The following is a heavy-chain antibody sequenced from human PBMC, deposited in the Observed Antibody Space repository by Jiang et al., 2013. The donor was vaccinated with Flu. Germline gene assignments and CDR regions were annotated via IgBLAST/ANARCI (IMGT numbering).Heavy chain of an antibody. CDR2: ISAYNGNT. D-gene: IGHD2-15*01. CDR1: GYTFTSYG. J-gene: IGHJ3*02. Sequence: SGAEVKKPGASVKVSCKASGYTFTSYGISWVRQAPGQGLEWMGWISAYNGNTNYAQKLQGRVTMTTDTSTSTAYMELRSLRSDDTAVYYCARDWGIVVVVAATGVGAFDIWGQGTMVTVSS. V-gene: IGHV1-18*04. CDR3: ARDWGIVVVVAATGVGAFDI.